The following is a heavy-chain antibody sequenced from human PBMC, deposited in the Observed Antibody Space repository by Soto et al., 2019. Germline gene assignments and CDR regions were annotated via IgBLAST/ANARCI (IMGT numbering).Heavy chain of an antibody. CDR2: IRSSGSPI. J-gene: IGHJ6*02. V-gene: IGHV3-48*03. Sequence: GGSLRLSCAASEFIFSSYEMNWVRQAPGEGLEWVSYIRSSGSPIYYADSVKGRFTISRDNAKNSLYLQMNSLRAEDTAVYYCATEGPFYGLDVWGQGTTVTVSS. CDR1: EFIFSSYE. CDR3: ATEGPFYGLDV.